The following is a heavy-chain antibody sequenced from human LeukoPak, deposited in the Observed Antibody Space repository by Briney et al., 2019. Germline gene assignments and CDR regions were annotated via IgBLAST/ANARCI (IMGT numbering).Heavy chain of an antibody. D-gene: IGHD6-19*01. CDR3: ARDKYSSGTLFDY. J-gene: IGHJ4*02. CDR2: IKQDGSEK. CDR1: GFTFSSYW. Sequence: GGSLRLSCAASGFTFSSYWMSWVRQAPGKGLEWVANIKQDGSEKYYVDSVKGRFTISRDNAKNSLYLQMNSLRAEDTAVYYCARDKYSSGTLFDYWGQGTPVTVSS. V-gene: IGHV3-7*01.